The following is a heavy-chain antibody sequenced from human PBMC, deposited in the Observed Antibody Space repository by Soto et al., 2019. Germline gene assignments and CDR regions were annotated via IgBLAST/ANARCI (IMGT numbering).Heavy chain of an antibody. D-gene: IGHD4-17*01. CDR3: ARFYGDYVGWFDP. Sequence: GASVKVSCKASGYTFTSYDINWVRQATGQGLEWMGWMNPNSGNTGYAQKFQGRATMTRNTSISTAYMELSSLRSEDTAVYYCARFYGDYVGWFDPWGQGTLVTVSS. V-gene: IGHV1-8*01. J-gene: IGHJ5*02. CDR1: GYTFTSYD. CDR2: MNPNSGNT.